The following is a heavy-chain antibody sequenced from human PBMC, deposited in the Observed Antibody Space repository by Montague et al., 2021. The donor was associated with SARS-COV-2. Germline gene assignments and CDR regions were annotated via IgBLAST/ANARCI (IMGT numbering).Heavy chain of an antibody. CDR2: IYYSGST. CDR1: GGSINSSSYY. V-gene: IGHV4-39*01. J-gene: IGHJ4*02. D-gene: IGHD3-9*01. CDR3: ARMTLLRYFDWLSHGGYFDY. Sequence: SETLSLTCTVSGGSINSSSYYWGWIRQPPGKGLEWIGSIYYSGSTCYNPSLKSRVTISVDTSKNQFSLKLSSVTAADTAVYYCARMTLLRYFDWLSHGGYFDYWGQGTLVTVSS.